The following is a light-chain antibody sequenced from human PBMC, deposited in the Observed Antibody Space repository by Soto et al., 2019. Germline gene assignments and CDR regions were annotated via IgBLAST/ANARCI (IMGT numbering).Light chain of an antibody. CDR1: NVGNKA. Sequence: QSVLTQPPSVSEAPGQRVTISCSGSNVGNKAVNWYQQLPGKAPKLMIYEVSNRPSGVSNRFSGSKSCNTASLTISGLQADDEADYYCSSYASSTTLGVLFGGGTKLTVL. CDR2: EVS. CDR3: SSYASSTTLGVL. V-gene: IGLV2-14*01. J-gene: IGLJ2*01.